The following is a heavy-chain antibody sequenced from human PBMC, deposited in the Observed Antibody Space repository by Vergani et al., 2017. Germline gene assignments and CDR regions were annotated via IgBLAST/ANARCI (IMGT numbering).Heavy chain of an antibody. D-gene: IGHD6-6*01. CDR3: ARGSSSAPYNYYYYYYYMDV. J-gene: IGHJ6*03. V-gene: IGHV1-69*01. Sequence: QVQLVQSGAEVKKPGSSVKVSCKASGGTFSSYAISWVRQAPGQGLEWMGGIIPIFGTANYAQKFQGRVTITADESTSTAYRELSSLRSEDTAVYYCARGSSSAPYNYYYYYYYMDVWGKGTTVTVSS. CDR1: GGTFSSYA. CDR2: IIPIFGTA.